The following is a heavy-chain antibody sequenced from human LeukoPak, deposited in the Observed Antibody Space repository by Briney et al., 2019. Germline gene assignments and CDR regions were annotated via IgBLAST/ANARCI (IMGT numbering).Heavy chain of an antibody. Sequence: GGSLRLSCAASGFTFSSYAMSWVRQAPGKGLEWVSAISGSGGSTYYADSVKGRFTISRDNSKNTLYLQMYSLRAEDTAVYYCATKGYCSSTSCYGTRLFDYWGQGTLVTVSS. CDR1: GFTFSSYA. J-gene: IGHJ4*02. CDR3: ATKGYCSSTSCYGTRLFDY. D-gene: IGHD2-2*01. V-gene: IGHV3-23*01. CDR2: ISGSGGST.